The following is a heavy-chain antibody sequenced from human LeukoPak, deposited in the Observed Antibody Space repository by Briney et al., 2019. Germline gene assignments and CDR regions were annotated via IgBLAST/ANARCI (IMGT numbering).Heavy chain of an antibody. V-gene: IGHV3-48*03. CDR2: ISSSGSTT. CDR1: GFTFSSYE. J-gene: IGHJ4*02. D-gene: IGHD1-26*01. CDR3: AKDRLRGGGSYYFDY. Sequence: GGSLRLSCAASGFTFSSYEMNWVRQAPGKGLEWVSYISSSGSTTHYAGSVKGRFTISRDNSKNTLYLQMNSLRAEDTAVYYCAKDRLRGGGSYYFDYWGQGTLVTVSS.